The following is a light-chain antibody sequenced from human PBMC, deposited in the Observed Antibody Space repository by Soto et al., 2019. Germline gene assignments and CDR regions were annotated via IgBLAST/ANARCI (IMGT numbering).Light chain of an antibody. CDR3: QQYNSYWT. CDR1: QSISSW. Sequence: IKMTQSPSTLSAPVGDRVTITCRASQSISSWLAWYQQKPGKDPKLLIYDASSLESGVPSRFSGRGSGTEFTLTISSLQPDDFATYYCQQYNSYWTFGQGTKVDI. V-gene: IGKV1-5*01. J-gene: IGKJ1*01. CDR2: DAS.